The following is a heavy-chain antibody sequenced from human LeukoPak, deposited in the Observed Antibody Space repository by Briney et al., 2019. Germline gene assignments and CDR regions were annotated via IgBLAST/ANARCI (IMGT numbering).Heavy chain of an antibody. Sequence: GGSLRLSCAASGFTFSAYAMSWVRQAPGEGLEWGSAISSSGGSTYYADSVKSRFTISRDNSKNTLYLQMNSLRAEDTAVYYCAKYCGYSSSWYKLGFDYWGQGTLVTVSS. CDR3: AKYCGYSSSWYKLGFDY. D-gene: IGHD6-13*01. J-gene: IGHJ4*02. V-gene: IGHV3-23*01. CDR1: GFTFSAYA. CDR2: ISSSGGST.